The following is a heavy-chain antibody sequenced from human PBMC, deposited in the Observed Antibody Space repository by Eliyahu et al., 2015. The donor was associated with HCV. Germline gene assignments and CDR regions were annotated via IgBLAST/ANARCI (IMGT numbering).Heavy chain of an antibody. CDR2: IIPLFGKA. D-gene: IGHD3-22*01. CDR1: GXTFSGSX. J-gene: IGHJ4*02. V-gene: IGHV1-69*01. Sequence: QVQLVQSGAEVKKPGSSVKVSCXASGXTFSGSXXSWVRQAPGQGLEWMGGIIPLFGKAHXAQKFQGRVRITADESTSTAYMEVSSLRSEDTAVYYCARGTGDSSGYRPNPFNYWGQGTLVTVSS. CDR3: ARGTGDSSGYRPNPFNY.